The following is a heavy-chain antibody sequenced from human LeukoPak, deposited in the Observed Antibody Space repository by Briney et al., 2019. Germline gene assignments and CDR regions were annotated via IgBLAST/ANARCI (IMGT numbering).Heavy chain of an antibody. Sequence: GGSLRLSCAASGFTFSDYYMSWIRQAPGKGLEWVSYISSSGSTIYYADSVKGRFTISRDNAKNSLYLQMNSLRAEDTAVYYCARDCSSTSCHIPGYYYYYYGMDVWGQGTTVTVSS. J-gene: IGHJ6*02. CDR2: ISSSGSTI. CDR1: GFTFSDYY. D-gene: IGHD2-2*01. V-gene: IGHV3-11*01. CDR3: ARDCSSTSCHIPGYYYYYYGMDV.